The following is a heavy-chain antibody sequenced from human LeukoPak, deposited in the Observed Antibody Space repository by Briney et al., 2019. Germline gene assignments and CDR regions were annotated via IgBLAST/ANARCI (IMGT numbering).Heavy chain of an antibody. D-gene: IGHD4-11*01. V-gene: IGHV1-69*05. CDR3: AREGVVTTRRGYYYMDV. J-gene: IGHJ6*03. CDR2: IIPIFGTA. Sequence: ASVRVSCKASGGTFSSYAIGWVRQAPGQGLEWMGGIIPIFGTASYAQKFQGRVTITTDESTSTAYMDLSSLRSEDTAVYFCAREGVVTTRRGYYYMDVWGKGTTVTVSS. CDR1: GGTFSSYA.